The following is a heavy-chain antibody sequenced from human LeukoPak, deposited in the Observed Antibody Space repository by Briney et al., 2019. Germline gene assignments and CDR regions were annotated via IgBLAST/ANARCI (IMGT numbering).Heavy chain of an antibody. CDR1: GGSISSYC. CDR3: ARRRDSFDY. Sequence: SETLSLTCTVSGGSISSYCWSWIRRPPGKGLEWLGYMDYSGSTSYNPSLKSRVTMSVDYNPSLKSRVTMLGYTSKNQFSLNLSSVSAADTAVYYCARRRDSFDYWGQGTLVTVSS. V-gene: IGHV4-59*08. D-gene: IGHD3-10*01. J-gene: IGHJ4*02. CDR2: MDYSGST.